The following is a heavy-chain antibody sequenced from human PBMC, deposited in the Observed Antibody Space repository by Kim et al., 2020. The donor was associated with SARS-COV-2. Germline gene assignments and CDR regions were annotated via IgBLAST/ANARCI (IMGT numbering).Heavy chain of an antibody. CDR3: VRGIDY. J-gene: IGHJ4*02. CDR2: INLDGSGK. Sequence: GGSLRLSCAASGFSFKDYWMSWVRQLPGRGLEWVANINLDGSGKYYMDSVKGRFTIYRDNAKNSLYLQMNSLRVEDTAVYYCVRGIDYWGRGTLVTVSS. V-gene: IGHV3-7*01. CDR1: GFSFKDYW.